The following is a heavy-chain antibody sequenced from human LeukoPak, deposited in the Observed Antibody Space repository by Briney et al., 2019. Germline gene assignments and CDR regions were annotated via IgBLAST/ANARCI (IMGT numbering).Heavy chain of an antibody. CDR3: ARTYYYDSSGYSGAFDI. V-gene: IGHV1-3*03. CDR1: GYTFTSYA. J-gene: IGHJ3*02. CDR2: INAGNGNT. Sequence: ASVKVSCKASGYTFTSYAMHWVRQAPGQRLEWMGWINAGNGNTKYSQEFQGRVTITRDTSASTAYMELSSLRSEDMAVYYCARTYYYDSSGYSGAFDIWGQGTMVTVSS. D-gene: IGHD3-22*01.